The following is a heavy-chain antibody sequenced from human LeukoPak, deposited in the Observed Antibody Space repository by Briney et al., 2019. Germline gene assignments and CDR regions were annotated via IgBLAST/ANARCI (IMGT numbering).Heavy chain of an antibody. V-gene: IGHV5-51*07. CDR1: GYSFSNYW. J-gene: IGHJ4*02. Sequence: GESLKISCKGSGYSFSNYWIAWVHQMPGKGLEWMGIIYPGDSDTRYSPSFQGQVTISADKSISTAYLQWSSLKASDTAMYYCASNSGYDQPFDYWGQGTLVTVSS. D-gene: IGHD5-12*01. CDR3: ASNSGYDQPFDY. CDR2: IYPGDSDT.